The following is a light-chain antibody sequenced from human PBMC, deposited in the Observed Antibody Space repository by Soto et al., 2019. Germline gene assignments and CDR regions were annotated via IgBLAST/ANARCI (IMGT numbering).Light chain of an antibody. Sequence: QSALTQPASVSGSPGQSITISCTGTSSDIGYYNYVSWYQQHPGKAPKLMIYEVSYRPSGVSNRFSGSKSGNTASLTISGLQAEEEAAYYCSSYTSSSTYVFGIGTKLTVL. CDR1: SSDIGYYNY. J-gene: IGLJ1*01. CDR3: SSYTSSSTYV. V-gene: IGLV2-14*01. CDR2: EVS.